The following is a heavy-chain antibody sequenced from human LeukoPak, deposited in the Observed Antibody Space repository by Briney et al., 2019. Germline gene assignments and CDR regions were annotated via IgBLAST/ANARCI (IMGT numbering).Heavy chain of an antibody. Sequence: PSETLSLTCTVSGGSISSYYWSWIRQPPGKGLEWIGYIYYSGSTNYNPSLKSRVTISVDTSKNQFSLKLSSVTAADTAVYYCARGSKYCSSTSCYMWAFYYYYGMDVWGQGTTVTVSS. J-gene: IGHJ6*02. CDR2: IYYSGST. CDR3: ARGSKYCSSTSCYMWAFYYYYGMDV. CDR1: GGSISSYY. D-gene: IGHD2-2*02. V-gene: IGHV4-59*12.